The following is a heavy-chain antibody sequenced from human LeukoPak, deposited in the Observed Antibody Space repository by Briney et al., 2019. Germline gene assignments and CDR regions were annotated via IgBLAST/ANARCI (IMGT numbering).Heavy chain of an antibody. CDR1: GGSLSSYY. Sequence: SETLSLTCTVSGGSLSSYYWSWIRQPPGQGLEWIGYIYYSGSTNYNPSLKSRVTISVDTSKNQFSLKLSSVTAADTAVYYCAREHIVGATTHYFDYWGQGTLVTVSS. J-gene: IGHJ4*02. CDR3: AREHIVGATTHYFDY. V-gene: IGHV4-59*01. CDR2: IYYSGST. D-gene: IGHD1-26*01.